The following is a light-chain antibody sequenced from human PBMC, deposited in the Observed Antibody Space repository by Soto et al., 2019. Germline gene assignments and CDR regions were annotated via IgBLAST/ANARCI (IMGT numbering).Light chain of an antibody. CDR1: QGISSY. CDR2: AAS. J-gene: IGKJ4*01. CDR3: QQYYSYPWT. Sequence: AIRMTQSPSSLSASPGDRVTITCRASQGISSYLAWYQQKVGKAPKLLIYAASTLQSGVPSRFSGSGSGTDFTLTISSLQSEDFATYYCQQYYSYPWTFGGGTKVEIK. V-gene: IGKV1-8*01.